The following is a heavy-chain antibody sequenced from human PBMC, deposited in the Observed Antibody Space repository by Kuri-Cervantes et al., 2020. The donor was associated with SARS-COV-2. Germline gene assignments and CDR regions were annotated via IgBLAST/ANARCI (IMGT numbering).Heavy chain of an antibody. D-gene: IGHD2-21*01. V-gene: IGHV3-21*01. CDR2: ISGSGSYI. Sequence: GGSLRLSCAASGFTFDDYAMNWVRQAPGKALEWVSSISGSGSYIYYADSVKGRFTISKESGENSLYLHMNSLRGDDTAVYYCARVAGEGPIYYYYMDVWGKGTTVTVSS. CDR1: GFTFDDYA. CDR3: ARVAGEGPIYYYYMDV. J-gene: IGHJ6*03.